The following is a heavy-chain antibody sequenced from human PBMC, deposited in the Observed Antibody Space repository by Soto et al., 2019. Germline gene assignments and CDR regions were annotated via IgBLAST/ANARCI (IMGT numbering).Heavy chain of an antibody. CDR2: INPSGGST. Sequence: ASVKVSCKASGYTFTSYYMHWVRQAPGQGLEWMGIINPSGGSTSYAQKFQGRVTMTRDTSTSTVYMELSSLRSEDTAVYYCAREVYFGGATNYSYAMEVWGKGTMVNVSS. J-gene: IGHJ6*04. D-gene: IGHD1-26*01. V-gene: IGHV1-46*01. CDR3: AREVYFGGATNYSYAMEV. CDR1: GYTFTSYY.